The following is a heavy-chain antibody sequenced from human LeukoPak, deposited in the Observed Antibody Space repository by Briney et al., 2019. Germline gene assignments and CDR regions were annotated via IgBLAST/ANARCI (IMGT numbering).Heavy chain of an antibody. V-gene: IGHV4-59*11. CDR3: ARSYGDYYDSSGYYSA. CDR2: IYYSGST. CDR1: GGSISSHY. Sequence: SETLSLTCTVSGGSISSHYWSWIRQPPGKGLEWIGYIYYSGSTNYNPSLKSRVTTSVDTSKNQFSLKLSSVTAADTAVYYCARSYGDYYDSSGYYSAWGQGTLVTVSS. D-gene: IGHD3-22*01. J-gene: IGHJ5*02.